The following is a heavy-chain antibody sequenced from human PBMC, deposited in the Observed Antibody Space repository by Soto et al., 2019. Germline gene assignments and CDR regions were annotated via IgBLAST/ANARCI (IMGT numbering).Heavy chain of an antibody. Sequence: QAQLQESGPGLVKPSETLSLTCTFSGDSHYWVWIRQPPVKGLEWIGSVCYSGNTCSRGTTYYNPSLKRRVTVSVQTSENQFSLNLNFVTAADAAVYYWASGTSYDAPAGFYTSYYMDVWGRGTTVTVSS. J-gene: IGHJ6*03. D-gene: IGHD3-3*01. CDR2: VCYSGNTCSRGTT. CDR1: GDSHY. V-gene: IGHV4-38-2*02. CDR3: ASGTSYDAPAGFYTSYYMDV.